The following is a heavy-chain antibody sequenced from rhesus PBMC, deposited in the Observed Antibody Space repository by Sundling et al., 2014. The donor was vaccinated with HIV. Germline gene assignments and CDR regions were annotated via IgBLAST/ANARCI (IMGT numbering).Heavy chain of an antibody. D-gene: IGHD2-21*01. CDR3: ARDFNSCTGGNCYVLPLDY. V-gene: IGHV3-54*02. J-gene: IGHJ4*01. CDR1: GFTFSNYG. Sequence: EVRLVESGGGLVQPGGSLRLSCAASGFTFSNYGIHWVRQAPGKGLEWVALIWFDGSNKYYADSVKDRFTISRDNSKNTLYLQMSNLKLEDTAVYYCARDFNSCTGGNCYVLPLDYWGQGVLVTVSS. CDR2: IWFDGSNK.